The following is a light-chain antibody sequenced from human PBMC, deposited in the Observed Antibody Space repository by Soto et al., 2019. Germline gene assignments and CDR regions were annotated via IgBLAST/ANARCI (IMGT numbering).Light chain of an antibody. Sequence: EIVLTQSPVTLSLSPGERATLSCRASQSVSSYLAWYQQKPGQAPRLLIYDASIRATGIPARFSGSGSGTDFTLTISCLEPEDFAVYYCQQRRNWQVTFGQGTRLEIK. CDR2: DAS. V-gene: IGKV3-11*01. J-gene: IGKJ5*01. CDR3: QQRRNWQVT. CDR1: QSVSSY.